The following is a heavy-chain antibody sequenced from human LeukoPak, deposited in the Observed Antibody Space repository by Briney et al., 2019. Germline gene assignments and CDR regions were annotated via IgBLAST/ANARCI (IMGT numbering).Heavy chain of an antibody. J-gene: IGHJ5*02. CDR2: INSDGINT. D-gene: IGHD3-22*01. CDR3: ARDLGQYYDTSDNWFDP. V-gene: IGHV3-74*01. Sequence: GGSLRLSCAASGFTFSNYWMHWVRQAPGKGLVWVSRINSDGINTSYADSVKGQFTISRDNAKNTLNLQRNSLGAEDTAVYYCARDLGQYYDTSDNWFDPWGQGTLVTVSS. CDR1: GFTFSNYW.